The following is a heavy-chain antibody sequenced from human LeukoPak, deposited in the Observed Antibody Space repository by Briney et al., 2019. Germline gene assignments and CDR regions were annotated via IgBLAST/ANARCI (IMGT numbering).Heavy chain of an antibody. CDR1: GFTFSSYA. CDR2: LFYDGSIK. J-gene: IGHJ4*02. V-gene: IGHV3-30-3*01. D-gene: IGHD6-19*01. Sequence: PGRSLRLSCAASGFTFSSYAMHWVRQAPGKGLEWVAVLFYDGSIKYYADSVKGRFTISRDNSKNTLYLQMNSLRAEDTAIYYCARDRYASGPYYFDSWGQGTLVTVSS. CDR3: ARDRYASGPYYFDS.